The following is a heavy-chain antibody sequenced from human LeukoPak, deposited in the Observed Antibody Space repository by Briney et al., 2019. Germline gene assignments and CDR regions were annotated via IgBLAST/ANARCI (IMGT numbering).Heavy chain of an antibody. Sequence: GGSLRLSCAASGFTFSNYGMPWVRQAPGKGLEWVAFIRFDGSYKYYADSVKGRFTISRDNSKNTLYVQMNSLRAEETAVYYCAKDHDIGYWGQGTLVTVSS. CDR1: GFTFSNYG. CDR2: IRFDGSYK. D-gene: IGHD3-9*01. V-gene: IGHV3-30*02. J-gene: IGHJ4*02. CDR3: AKDHDIGY.